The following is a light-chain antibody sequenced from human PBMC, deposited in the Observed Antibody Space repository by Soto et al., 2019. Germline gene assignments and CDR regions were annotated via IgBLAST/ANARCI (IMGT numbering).Light chain of an antibody. J-gene: IGKJ1*01. CDR1: QSISSS. CDR2: GAS. CDR3: QQYYKWPQWT. V-gene: IGKV3-15*01. Sequence: EIVMTQSPATLSVSPGESATLSCRASQSISSSKLAWYQQNPGQAPRLLMYGASNRATGIPARFSGSGSGTEFTLTISSLQSEDFAVYYCQQYYKWPQWTIGQGTKVDI.